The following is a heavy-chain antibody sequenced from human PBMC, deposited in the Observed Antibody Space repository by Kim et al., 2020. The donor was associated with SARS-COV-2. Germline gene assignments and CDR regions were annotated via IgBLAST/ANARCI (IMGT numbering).Heavy chain of an antibody. J-gene: IGHJ4*02. CDR2: T. V-gene: IGHV3-66*01. CDR3: ARGPLRFGELC. Sequence: TYAADSGKGRFTISRDNSKNTLYHQMNSLRAEDTAVYYCARGPLRFGELCWGQGTLVTVSS. D-gene: IGHD3-10*01.